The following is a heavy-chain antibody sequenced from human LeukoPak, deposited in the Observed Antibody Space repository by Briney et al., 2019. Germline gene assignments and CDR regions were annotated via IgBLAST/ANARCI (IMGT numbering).Heavy chain of an antibody. CDR3: ASTIVVVPAAIPYYYGMDV. V-gene: IGHV1-69*06. D-gene: IGHD2-2*01. CDR1: GGTFSSYA. CDR2: IIPIFGTA. J-gene: IGHJ6*04. Sequence: SVKVSCKASGGTFSSYAISWVRQAPGQGLEWMGGIIPIFGTANYAQKFQGRVTITADKSTSTAYMELSSLKSEDTAVYYCASTIVVVPAAIPYYYGMDVWGKGTTVTVSS.